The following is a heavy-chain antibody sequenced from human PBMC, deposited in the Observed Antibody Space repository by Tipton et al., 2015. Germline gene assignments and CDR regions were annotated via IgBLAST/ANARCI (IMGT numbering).Heavy chain of an antibody. CDR3: ARVGYYYGSGSYYHYYYYYGMDV. D-gene: IGHD3-10*01. V-gene: IGHV4-59*01. CDR2: IYDSGST. Sequence: TLSLTCTVSGGSMSGYYWSWIRQPPGKGLEWIGYIYDSGSTIYNPSLKSRVTISVDTSKNQFSLKLSSVTAADTAVYYCARVGYYYGSGSYYHYYYYYGMDVWGQGTTVTVSS. J-gene: IGHJ6*02. CDR1: GGSMSGYY.